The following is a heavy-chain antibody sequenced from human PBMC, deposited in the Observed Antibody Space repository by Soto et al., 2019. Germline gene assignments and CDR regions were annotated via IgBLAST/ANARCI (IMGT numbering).Heavy chain of an antibody. D-gene: IGHD3-16*01. CDR1: GFSLSTYA. J-gene: IGHJ3*02. CDR2: IGSTGDTI. CDR3: AKIEPGLLGAFDI. V-gene: IGHV3-23*01. Sequence: PGGSLSLSCAASGFSLSTYAMSWVRQAPGKGLEWVSVIGSTGDTIYYADSVKGRFTISRDISRNTLFQQMSSLRVEDTAVYYCAKIEPGLLGAFDIWGQGTMVTVSS.